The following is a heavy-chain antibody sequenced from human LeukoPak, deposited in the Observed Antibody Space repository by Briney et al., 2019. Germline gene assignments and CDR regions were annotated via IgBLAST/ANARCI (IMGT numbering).Heavy chain of an antibody. CDR2: ISWDGGST. CDR3: AKDKDHGRYSSSWYSFDY. CDR1: RFTFDDYA. J-gene: IGHJ4*02. Sequence: GGSLRLSCAASRFTFDDYAMHWVRQAPGKGLEWVSLISWDGGSTYYADSVKGRFTISRDNSKNSLYLQMNSLRAEDTALCYCAKDKDHGRYSSSWYSFDYWGQGTLVTVSS. V-gene: IGHV3-43D*03. D-gene: IGHD6-13*01.